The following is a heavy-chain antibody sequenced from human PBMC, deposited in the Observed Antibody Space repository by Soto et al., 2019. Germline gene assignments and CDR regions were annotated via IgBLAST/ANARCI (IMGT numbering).Heavy chain of an antibody. CDR2: IYYSGST. Sequence: QLQLQESGPGLVKPSETLSLTCTVSGGSISSSSYYWGWIRQPPGKGLEWIGSIYYSGSTYYNPSLKSRVTISVDTSKNQFSLKLSSVTAADTAVYYCATRGPPGPYCSGGSCQNEADYWGQGTLVTVSS. CDR1: GGSISSSSYY. CDR3: ATRGPPGPYCSGGSCQNEADY. V-gene: IGHV4-39*01. J-gene: IGHJ4*02. D-gene: IGHD2-15*01.